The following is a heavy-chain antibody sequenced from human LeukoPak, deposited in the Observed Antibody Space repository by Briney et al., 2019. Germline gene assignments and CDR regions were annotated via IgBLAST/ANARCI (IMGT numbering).Heavy chain of an antibody. J-gene: IGHJ3*02. CDR3: ARVYYDSSGLLDAFDI. V-gene: IGHV1-2*02. Sequence: ASVKVSCKASGYTFTGYYMHWVRQAPRQGLEWMGWINPNSGGTNYAQKFQGRVTMTRDTTISTAYMELSRLRSDDTAVYYCARVYYDSSGLLDAFDIWGQGTMVTVSS. CDR2: INPNSGGT. D-gene: IGHD3-22*01. CDR1: GYTFTGYY.